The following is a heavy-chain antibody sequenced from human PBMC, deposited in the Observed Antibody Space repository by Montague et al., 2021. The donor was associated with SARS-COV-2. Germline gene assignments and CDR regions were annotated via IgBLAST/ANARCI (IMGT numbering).Heavy chain of an antibody. CDR3: ARGSWHIVVVTAIRDGYYGMDV. V-gene: IGHV4-34*01. Sequence: SETPSLTCAVYGGSFSGYYWSWIRQPPGKGLEWIGEINHSGSTNYNPSLKSRVTISVDTSKNQFSLKLSSVTAADTAVYYCARGSWHIVVVTAIRDGYYGMDVWGQGTTVTVSS. CDR1: GGSFSGYY. D-gene: IGHD2-21*02. J-gene: IGHJ6*02. CDR2: INHSGST.